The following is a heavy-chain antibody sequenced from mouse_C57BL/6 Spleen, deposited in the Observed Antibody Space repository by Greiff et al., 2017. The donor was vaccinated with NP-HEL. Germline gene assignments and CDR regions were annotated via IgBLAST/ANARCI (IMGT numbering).Heavy chain of an antibody. CDR3: ASFSYDYDGAWFAY. V-gene: IGHV1-22*01. J-gene: IGHJ3*01. Sequence: EVHLVESGPELVKPGASVKMSCKASGYTFTDYNMHWVKQSHGKSLEWIGYINPNNGGTSYNQKFKGKATLTVNKSSSTAYMELRSLTSEDSAVYYCASFSYDYDGAWFAYWGQGTLVTVSA. D-gene: IGHD2-4*01. CDR1: GYTFTDYN. CDR2: INPNNGGT.